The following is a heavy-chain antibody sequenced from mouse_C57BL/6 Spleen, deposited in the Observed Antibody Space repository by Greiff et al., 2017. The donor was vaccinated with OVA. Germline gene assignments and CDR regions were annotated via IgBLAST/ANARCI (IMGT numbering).Heavy chain of an antibody. J-gene: IGHJ1*03. Sequence: EVMLVESGGGLVKPGGSLKLSCAASGFTFSDYGMHWVRQAPEKGLEWVAYISSGSSTIYYADTVKGRFTIARDNAKNTLFLQLTSLRSDDTAMYYCAREGNYWYFDVWGTGTTVTVSS. CDR3: AREGNYWYFDV. D-gene: IGHD2-1*01. V-gene: IGHV5-17*01. CDR1: GFTFSDYG. CDR2: ISSGSSTI.